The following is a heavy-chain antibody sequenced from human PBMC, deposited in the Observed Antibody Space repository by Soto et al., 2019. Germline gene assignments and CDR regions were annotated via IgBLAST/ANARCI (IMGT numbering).Heavy chain of an antibody. J-gene: IGHJ6*02. CDR3: AISYSSSWHPSSGYYYYYGMDV. D-gene: IGHD6-13*01. CDR1: GYTFTGYY. Sequence: ASVKVSCKASGYTFTGYYMHWVRQAPGEGLEWMGWINPNSGGTNYAQKFQGWVTMTRDTSISTAYMELSRLRSDDTAVYYCAISYSSSWHPSSGYYYYYGMDVWGQGTTVTVSS. CDR2: INPNSGGT. V-gene: IGHV1-2*04.